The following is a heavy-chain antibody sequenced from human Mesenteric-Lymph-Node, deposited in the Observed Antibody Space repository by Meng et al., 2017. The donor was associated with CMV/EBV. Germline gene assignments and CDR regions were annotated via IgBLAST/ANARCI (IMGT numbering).Heavy chain of an antibody. D-gene: IGHD2-21*01. Sequence: SETLSLTCAVYGGSFSGYYWSWIRQPPGKGLEWIGEINHSGSTNYNPSLKSRVTISVDTSKNQFSLKLSSVTAADTAVYYCARAGRYCGGDCFFEYWGQGTLVTVSS. CDR1: GGSFSGYY. J-gene: IGHJ4*02. CDR2: INHSGST. CDR3: ARAGRYCGGDCFFEY. V-gene: IGHV4-34*01.